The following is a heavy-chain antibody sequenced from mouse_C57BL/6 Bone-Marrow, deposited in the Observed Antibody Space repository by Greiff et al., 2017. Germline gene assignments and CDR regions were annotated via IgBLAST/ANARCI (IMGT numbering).Heavy chain of an antibody. CDR3: ARGYFYY. J-gene: IGHJ2*01. CDR2: IDPENGDT. CDR1: GFNIKDDY. V-gene: IGHV14-4*01. Sequence: EVQLQQSGAELVRPGASVTLSCTASGFNIKDDYMHWVKQRPEQGLEWIGWIDPENGDTEYASKFQGKATITADTSSNTAYLQLSSLTSEDTAVYYCARGYFYYWGQGTTLTVSS.